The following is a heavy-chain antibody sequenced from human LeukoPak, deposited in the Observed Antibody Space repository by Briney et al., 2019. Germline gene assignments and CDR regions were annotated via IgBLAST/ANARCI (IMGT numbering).Heavy chain of an antibody. CDR2: INPNSGGT. V-gene: IGHV1-2*02. D-gene: IGHD6-13*01. CDR3: ARDGLQLADFDY. Sequence: ASLKVSCMPSGYTPTGYNMHWVRQAPGQRLEWMGWINPNSGGTNYAQKFQGSVTMTRDTSISTAYMELSRLRSDDTAVYYCARDGLQLADFDYWGQGTLVTVSS. J-gene: IGHJ4*02. CDR1: GYTPTGYN.